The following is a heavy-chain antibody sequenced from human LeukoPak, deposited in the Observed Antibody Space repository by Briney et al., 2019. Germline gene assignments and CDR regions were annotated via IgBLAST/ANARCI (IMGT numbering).Heavy chain of an antibody. V-gene: IGHV3-53*05. CDR2: IYSGGST. Sequence: PGGSLRLSCAASGFTVSSNYMSWVRQAPGKGLEWVSVIYSGGSTYYADSVKGRFTISRDNSKNSLYLQMNSLRTEDTALYYCAKDEGQIVTGGYFDYWGQGTLVTVSS. J-gene: IGHJ4*02. D-gene: IGHD1-14*01. CDR1: GFTVSSNY. CDR3: AKDEGQIVTGGYFDY.